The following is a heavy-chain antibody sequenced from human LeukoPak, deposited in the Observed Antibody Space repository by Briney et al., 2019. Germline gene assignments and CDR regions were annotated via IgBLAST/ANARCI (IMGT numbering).Heavy chain of an antibody. D-gene: IGHD3-22*01. CDR2: INHSGST. CDR1: GGSFSGYY. V-gene: IGHV4-34*01. J-gene: IGHJ1*01. CDR3: ASPRGDDSGGYYTWYFHH. Sequence: SETLSLTCAVYGGSFSGYYWSWIRQPPGKGLEWIGEINHSGSTNYNPSLKSRVTISVDTSKNQFSLKLSSVTAADTAVYFCASPRGDDSGGYYTWYFHHWGQGTLVTVSS.